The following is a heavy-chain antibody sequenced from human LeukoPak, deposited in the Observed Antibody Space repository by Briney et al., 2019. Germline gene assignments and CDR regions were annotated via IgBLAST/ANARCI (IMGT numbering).Heavy chain of an antibody. J-gene: IGHJ5*02. CDR2: IIPIFGIT. CDR1: GGTFISNA. V-gene: IGHV1-69*04. CDR3: ASGRMTTETTYCFDP. D-gene: IGHD4-11*01. Sequence: GASVKVSCKASGGTFISNAITWVRQAPGQGLEWMGRIIPIFGITDYAQKFQGRVTITADKSTSTAYMEFSSLRSEDTAVYYCASGRMTTETTYCFDPWGQGTLITASS.